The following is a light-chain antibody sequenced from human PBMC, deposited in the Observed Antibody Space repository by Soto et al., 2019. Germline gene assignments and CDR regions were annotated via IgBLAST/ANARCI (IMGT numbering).Light chain of an antibody. Sequence: QSALTQPASVSGSPGQSITISCTGTSSDVGSYNLVSWYQQHPVKAPKLMIYEVSERPSGVSNRFSGSKSGNTASLTISGLQAEDEADYYCCSYAGSSTLVFGGGTKLTVL. CDR3: CSYAGSSTLV. CDR1: SSDVGSYNL. CDR2: EVS. V-gene: IGLV2-23*02. J-gene: IGLJ3*02.